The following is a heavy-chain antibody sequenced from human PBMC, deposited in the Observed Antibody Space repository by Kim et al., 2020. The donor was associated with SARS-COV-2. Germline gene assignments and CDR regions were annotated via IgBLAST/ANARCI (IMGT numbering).Heavy chain of an antibody. V-gene: IGHV3-13*01. J-gene: IGHJ3*02. Sequence: EGSLRLSCAASGFTFSTYDMHWVRQPTGKGLEWVSAIGTLSDNLYPASVKSRFTISRDNVDNTLYLHMKSLSAGDTAVYYCARRPSGRLPHGNVLDIWGQGTMVTVSS. D-gene: IGHD1-26*01. CDR1: GFTFSTYD. CDR2: IGTLSDN. CDR3: ARRPSGRLPHGNVLDI.